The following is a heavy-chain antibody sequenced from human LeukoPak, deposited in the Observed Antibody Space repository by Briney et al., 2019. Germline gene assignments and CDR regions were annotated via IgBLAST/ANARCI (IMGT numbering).Heavy chain of an antibody. CDR2: IRYDGSNK. D-gene: IGHD1-14*01. CDR1: GFTFSSYA. Sequence: GGSLRLSCAASGFTFSSYAMSWVRQAPGKGLEWVAFIRYDGSNKYYADSVKGRFTISRDNSKNTLYLQMNSLRAEDTAVYYCATAMDPGNYYYMDVWGKGTTVTVSS. V-gene: IGHV3-30*02. CDR3: ATAMDPGNYYYMDV. J-gene: IGHJ6*03.